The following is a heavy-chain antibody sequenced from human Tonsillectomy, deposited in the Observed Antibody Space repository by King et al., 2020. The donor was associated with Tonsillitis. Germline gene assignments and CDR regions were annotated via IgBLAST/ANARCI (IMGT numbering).Heavy chain of an antibody. D-gene: IGHD6-13*01. Sequence: VQLVESGGGLVQPVVSLRLSCAASGFTLSSYAMSWFRQAPGKGLEWVSTISGSGFSTYYADYVKGRFTISRDNSKNTLYLQINSLRAEDTAVYYCALTPQIAAAGTVFDYWGQGALVTVSS. CDR1: GFTLSSYA. V-gene: IGHV3-23*04. J-gene: IGHJ4*02. CDR3: ALTPQIAAAGTVFDY. CDR2: ISGSGFST.